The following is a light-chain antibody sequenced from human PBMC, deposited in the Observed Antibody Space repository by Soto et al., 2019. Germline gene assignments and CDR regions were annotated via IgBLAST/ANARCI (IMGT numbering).Light chain of an antibody. CDR1: QNIIFY. V-gene: IGKV1-39*01. Sequence: DIQMTQSPSSLSASVGDRVTITCRASQNIIFYLNWYQQKPGEAPKLLIYAASNLQSGVPSRFSGSGSGTEFTLTINSLQPDDFATYYCQQYHIYSGTFGQGTKVDI. CDR3: QQYHIYSGT. J-gene: IGKJ1*01. CDR2: AAS.